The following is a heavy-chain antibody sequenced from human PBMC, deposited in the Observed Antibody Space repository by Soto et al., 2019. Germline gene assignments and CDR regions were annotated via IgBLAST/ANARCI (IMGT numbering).Heavy chain of an antibody. J-gene: IGHJ4*02. CDR3: ARDGVITFGGVIVLDY. V-gene: IGHV3-7*01. D-gene: IGHD3-16*02. Sequence: EVQLVESGGGLVQPGGSLRLSCAASGFTFSDYWMSWVRQAPGKGLEWVANIKQDGSEKYYVDSVDGRFTISRDNAKNSLYLQMNSLRAADTAEYYCARDGVITFGGVIVLDYWGQGTLVTVSS. CDR2: IKQDGSEK. CDR1: GFTFSDYW.